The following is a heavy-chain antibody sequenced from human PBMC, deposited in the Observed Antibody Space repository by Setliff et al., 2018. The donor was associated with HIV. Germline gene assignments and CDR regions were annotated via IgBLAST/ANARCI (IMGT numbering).Heavy chain of an antibody. CDR1: GGSISSYY. Sequence: NPSETLSLTCTVSGGSISSYYWSWIRQPPGKGLEWIGYIYTSGSTNYNPSLKSRVTISVDTSKNQFSLKLSSVTAADTAVYYCARDLGGLHPAYMDVWGKGTTVTVSS. J-gene: IGHJ6*03. D-gene: IGHD3-16*01. CDR3: ARDLGGLHPAYMDV. V-gene: IGHV4-4*08. CDR2: IYTSGST.